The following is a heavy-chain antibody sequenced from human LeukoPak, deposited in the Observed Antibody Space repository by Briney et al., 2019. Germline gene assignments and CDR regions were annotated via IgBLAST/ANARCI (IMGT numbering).Heavy chain of an antibody. Sequence: SXXVSCKASGYTFTGYYMHSVRHAPGQGLEWMGWINPNSGGTNYAQKFQGRVTMTRDKSISTAYMELSRLGSDDTAVYYCARLSSGWYGGFDWGQGTLVTVSS. CDR2: INPNSGGT. V-gene: IGHV1-2*02. CDR3: ARLSSGWYGGFD. D-gene: IGHD6-19*01. J-gene: IGHJ4*02. CDR1: GYTFTGYY.